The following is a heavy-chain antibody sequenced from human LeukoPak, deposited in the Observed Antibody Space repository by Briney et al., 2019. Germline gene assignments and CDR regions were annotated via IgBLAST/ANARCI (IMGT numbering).Heavy chain of an antibody. D-gene: IGHD5-18*01. CDR3: AKVDTAMGGYFDY. J-gene: IGHJ4*02. Sequence: GGSLRLSCAASGFTFSSYAMSGVRQAPGKGLEWVAAISGSGGSTYYADSVKGRFTISRDNSKNTLYLQMNSLRAEDTAVYYCAKVDTAMGGYFDYWGQGTLVTVSS. CDR1: GFTFSSYA. V-gene: IGHV3-23*01. CDR2: ISGSGGST.